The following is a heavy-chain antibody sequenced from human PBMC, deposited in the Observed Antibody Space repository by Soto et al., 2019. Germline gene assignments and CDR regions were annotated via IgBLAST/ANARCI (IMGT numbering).Heavy chain of an antibody. CDR2: IWYDGSNK. D-gene: IGHD6-19*01. Sequence: GGSLRLSCAASGFTFSSYGMHWVRQAPGKGLEWVAVIWYDGSNKYYADSVKGRFTISRDNSKNTLYLQMNSLRAEDTAVYYCARDTGIAVADAFDIWGQGTMVTVSS. CDR3: ARDTGIAVADAFDI. J-gene: IGHJ3*02. V-gene: IGHV3-33*01. CDR1: GFTFSSYG.